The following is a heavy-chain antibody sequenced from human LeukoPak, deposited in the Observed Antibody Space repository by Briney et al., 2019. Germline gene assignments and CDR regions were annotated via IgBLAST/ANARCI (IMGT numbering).Heavy chain of an antibody. V-gene: IGHV3-7*01. J-gene: IGHJ6*02. Sequence: GGSLRLSCAASAFTFSSNWMSWVRQAPGKGLEWVADIKKDGSEKYYVDSVKGRFTISRDNAKNSLYLQMNSLRVEDTAVYYCARDVWGETTLVRGIMTGYGMDVWGQGTTVTVSS. CDR3: ARDVWGETTLVRGIMTGYGMDV. CDR1: AFTFSSNW. D-gene: IGHD3-10*01. CDR2: IKKDGSEK.